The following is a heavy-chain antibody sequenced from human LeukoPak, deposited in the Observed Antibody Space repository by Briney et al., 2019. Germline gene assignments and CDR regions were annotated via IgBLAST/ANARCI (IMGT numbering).Heavy chain of an antibody. Sequence: GGSLRLSCAASGFTFSSYWMSWVRQAPGKGLEWVANIKQDGSEKYYVDSVKGRFTISRDNAKNSLYLQMNSLRAEDTAVYYCARDMSQYCSSTSCYGHFQHWGQGTLVTVSS. CDR3: ARDMSQYCSSTSCYGHFQH. CDR2: IKQDGSEK. V-gene: IGHV3-7*01. J-gene: IGHJ1*01. CDR1: GFTFSSYW. D-gene: IGHD2-2*01.